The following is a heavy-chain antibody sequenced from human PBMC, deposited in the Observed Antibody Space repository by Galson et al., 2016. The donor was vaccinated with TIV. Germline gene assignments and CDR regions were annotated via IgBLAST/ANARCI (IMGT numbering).Heavy chain of an antibody. V-gene: IGHV3-23*01. CDR1: GFSFSTFG. CDR3: AKDRVGPATGWFDS. Sequence: SLRLSCAASGFSFSTFGMHWIRQAPGKGLEWVSGISDTGRHTYYTGSVKGRFAISRDNSKNTLFLQMNSLRSEDTAIYYLAKDRVGPATGWFDSWGQGALVTVSS. D-gene: IGHD1-26*01. CDR2: ISDTGRHT. J-gene: IGHJ5*01.